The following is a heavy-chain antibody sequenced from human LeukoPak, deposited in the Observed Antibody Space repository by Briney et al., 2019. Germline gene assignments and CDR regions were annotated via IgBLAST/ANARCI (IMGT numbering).Heavy chain of an antibody. CDR3: ARDAFLDYYYMDV. CDR1: GYTFTGYY. Sequence: ASAKVSCKASGYTFTGYYMHWVRQAPGQGLEWMGWINPNSGGTNYAQKFQGRVTMTRDTSISTAYMELRWLRSDDTAMYYCARDAFLDYYYMDVWGKGTTVTVSS. CDR2: INPNSGGT. J-gene: IGHJ6*03. D-gene: IGHD2/OR15-2a*01. V-gene: IGHV1-2*02.